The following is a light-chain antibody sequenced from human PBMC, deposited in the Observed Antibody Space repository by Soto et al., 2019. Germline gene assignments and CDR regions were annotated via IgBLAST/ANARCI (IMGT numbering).Light chain of an antibody. CDR1: QSVSSN. CDR2: GAS. CDR3: QQYNDWPRT. J-gene: IGKJ1*01. V-gene: IGKV3-15*01. Sequence: EIVMPQSPATLSVSPGERATLSCRASQSVSSNLAWYQQKPGQAPRLLIYGASTRATGIPARFSVSGSGTEFTLTISSLQSEDFAVYYCQQYNDWPRTFGQGTNVEIK.